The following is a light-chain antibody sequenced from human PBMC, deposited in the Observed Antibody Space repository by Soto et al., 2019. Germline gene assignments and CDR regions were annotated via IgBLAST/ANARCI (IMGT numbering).Light chain of an antibody. CDR2: GAS. Sequence: EIVLTQSPGTLSLSPGERATLSCRASQSVSSSSLAWYQQKPGQAPRLLIYGASSRAAGIPDRFSGSGSGTDFTLTISRLEPEDFAVFYCQQYGSLPPTFGQGTKVDIK. V-gene: IGKV3-20*01. J-gene: IGKJ1*01. CDR1: QSVSSSS. CDR3: QQYGSLPPT.